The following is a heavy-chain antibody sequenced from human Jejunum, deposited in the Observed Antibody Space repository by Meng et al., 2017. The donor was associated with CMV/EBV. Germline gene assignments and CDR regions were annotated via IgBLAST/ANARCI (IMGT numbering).Heavy chain of an antibody. D-gene: IGHD3-10*01. V-gene: IGHV4-38-2*02. J-gene: IGHJ5*02. CDR2: VCRTGSS. Sequence: SDNFWGWIRRPPGEGLECIGSVCRTGSSIYCPSLRSRVSISVDMSKNQFSLKLSSATAADTAVYYCAKVEPAWGSGRDTSGWFDPWGQGTLVTVSS. CDR3: AKVEPAWGSGRDTSGWFDP. CDR1: SDNF.